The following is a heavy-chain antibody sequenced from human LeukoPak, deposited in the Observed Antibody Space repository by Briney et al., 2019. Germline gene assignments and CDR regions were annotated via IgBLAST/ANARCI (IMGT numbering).Heavy chain of an antibody. D-gene: IGHD6-6*01. CDR3: ARRWYSSSETYYYYMDV. Sequence: GGSLRLSCAASGFTFSNYCMSWVRQAPGKGLEWVANIKQDGSEKYYVDSVKGRFTISRDNAKNSLYLQMNSLRAEDTAVYYCARRWYSSSETYYYYMDVWGKGTTVTVSS. CDR2: IKQDGSEK. CDR1: GFTFSNYC. V-gene: IGHV3-7*01. J-gene: IGHJ6*03.